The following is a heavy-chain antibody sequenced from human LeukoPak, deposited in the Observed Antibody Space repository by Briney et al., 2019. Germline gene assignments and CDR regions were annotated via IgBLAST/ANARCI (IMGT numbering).Heavy chain of an antibody. CDR2: ISDDGSDE. CDR1: RFTFSDYG. J-gene: IGHJ4*02. Sequence: GSSLRLSCAASRFTFSDYGMHCVPQAPGKGLEWLAVISDDGSDEYYTDSVKGRFTISRHNSKNNLYLQMNSLRVEDTAVYYCAKGQGTLWAAFDYWGQGTLVTVSS. CDR3: AKGQGTLWAAFDY. V-gene: IGHV3-30*18. D-gene: IGHD3-10*01.